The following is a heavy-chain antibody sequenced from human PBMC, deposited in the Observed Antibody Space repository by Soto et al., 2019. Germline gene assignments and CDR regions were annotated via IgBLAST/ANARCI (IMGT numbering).Heavy chain of an antibody. CDR1: GGSLSSSSYY. CDR3: GRHDWTYYLRAINY. CDR2: IYYNGNT. D-gene: IGHD3-16*01. J-gene: IGHJ4*02. V-gene: IGHV4-39*01. Sequence: QLHLQESGPGLVKPSETLSLTCIVSGGSLSSSSYYWAWIRQPPGKGLEWIGTIYYNGNTYYNPSLKSRVTIALDTSKNNFSLKLSSVTATDTAVYYCGRHDWTYYLRAINYWGQGNLATVSS.